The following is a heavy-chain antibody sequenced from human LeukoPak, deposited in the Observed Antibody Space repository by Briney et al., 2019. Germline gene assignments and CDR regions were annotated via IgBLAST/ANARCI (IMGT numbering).Heavy chain of an antibody. V-gene: IGHV3-30*02. CDR3: AKDPWLLWFGELYYYYGMDV. D-gene: IGHD3-10*01. Sequence: GGSLRLSCAASGFTFSSYGMHWVRQAPGKGLEWVAFIRYDGSNKYYADSVKGRFTISRDNSKNTLYLQMNSLRAEDTAVYYCAKDPWLLWFGELYYYYGMDVWGQGTTVTVSS. CDR1: GFTFSSYG. J-gene: IGHJ6*02. CDR2: IRYDGSNK.